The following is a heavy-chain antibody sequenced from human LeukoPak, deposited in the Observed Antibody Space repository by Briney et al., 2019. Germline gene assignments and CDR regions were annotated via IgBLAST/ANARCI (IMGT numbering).Heavy chain of an antibody. J-gene: IGHJ4*02. Sequence: GESLKISCKGSGYIFTTYWIAWVRQMPEKGLECMGIIYPGDSDTRYSPSFQGQVTISADKSISTAYLQWSSLKASDTAMYYCARLGWLQQEPYSDYWGQGTLVTVSS. CDR3: ARLGWLQQEPYSDY. CDR1: GYIFTTYW. CDR2: IYPGDSDT. V-gene: IGHV5-51*01. D-gene: IGHD5-24*01.